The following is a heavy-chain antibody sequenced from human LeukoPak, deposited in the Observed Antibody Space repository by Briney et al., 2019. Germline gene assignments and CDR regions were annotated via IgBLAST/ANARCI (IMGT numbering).Heavy chain of an antibody. CDR3: ARDDRIRTVDY. CDR2: IKEDGSDK. CDR1: GFTFRSYW. V-gene: IGHV3-7*03. J-gene: IGHJ4*02. Sequence: PGGSLRLSCAASGFTFRSYWMSWVRQAPGKGLEWVANIKEDGSDKYYVDSVKGRFTISRDNAKNSLYLQMNSLRVEDTAVYYCARDDRIRTVDYWGQGALVTVSS. D-gene: IGHD2-15*01.